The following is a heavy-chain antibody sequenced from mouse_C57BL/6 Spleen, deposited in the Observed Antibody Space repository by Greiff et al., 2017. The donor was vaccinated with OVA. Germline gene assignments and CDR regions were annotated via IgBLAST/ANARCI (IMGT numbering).Heavy chain of an antibody. CDR3: AREPGSNYSYAMDY. D-gene: IGHD1-1*01. CDR2: INYDGSST. V-gene: IGHV5-16*01. J-gene: IGHJ4*01. Sequence: EVMLVESEGGLVQPGSSMKLSCTASGFTFSDYYMAWVRQVPEKGLEWVANINYDGSSTYYLDSLKSRFIISRDNAKNILYLQMSSLKSEDTATYDCAREPGSNYSYAMDYWGQGTSVTVSS. CDR1: GFTFSDYY.